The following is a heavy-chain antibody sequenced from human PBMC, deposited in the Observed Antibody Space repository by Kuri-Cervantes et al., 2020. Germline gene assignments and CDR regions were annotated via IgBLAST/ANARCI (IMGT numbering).Heavy chain of an antibody. CDR2: TYYRSKWYN. V-gene: IGHV6-1*01. J-gene: IGHJ4*02. CDR1: GDSVSSNDVA. CDR3: AAWHHETHYFDY. Sequence: SETLSLTCAISGDSVSSNDVAWSWIRQSPSRGLEWLGRTYYRSKWYNDYALSVKSRITINPDTSKNQFSLQLSSVTPEDTAVYYCAAWHHETHYFDYWGQGALVTVSS.